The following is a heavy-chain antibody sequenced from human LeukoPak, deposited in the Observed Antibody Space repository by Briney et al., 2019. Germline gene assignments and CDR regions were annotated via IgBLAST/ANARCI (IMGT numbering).Heavy chain of an antibody. J-gene: IGHJ4*02. Sequence: SETLSLTCTVSGGSISGYYWSWIRQPVGKGLEWIGHIYTSGITNYNPSLKSRVTMSVDTSKNQFSLMLSSVTAVDTAVYYCARGGSKAAATFDYWGQGTLVTVFS. V-gene: IGHV4-4*07. CDR1: GGSISGYY. CDR2: IYTSGIT. CDR3: ARGGSKAAATFDY. D-gene: IGHD2-15*01.